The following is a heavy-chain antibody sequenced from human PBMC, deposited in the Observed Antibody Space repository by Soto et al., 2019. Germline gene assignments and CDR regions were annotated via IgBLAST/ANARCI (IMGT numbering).Heavy chain of an antibody. V-gene: IGHV1-18*01. CDR1: GGPFSSYG. J-gene: IGHJ4*02. Sequence: GSSVKVSCNASGGPFSSYGIRWVRQAPGQGLEWMGWISAYNGNTNYAQKLQGRVTMTTDTSTSTAYMELRSLRSDDTAVYYCARAISRYDFWSGSQDYWGQGILVTVYS. CDR2: ISAYNGNT. CDR3: ARAISRYDFWSGSQDY. D-gene: IGHD3-3*01.